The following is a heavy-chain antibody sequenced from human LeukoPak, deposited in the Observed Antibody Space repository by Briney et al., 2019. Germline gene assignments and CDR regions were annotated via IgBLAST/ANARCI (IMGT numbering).Heavy chain of an antibody. CDR1: GFRFSSHV. Sequence: GGSLRLSCAASGFRFSSHVMHWVRQAPGKGLEWVAALLSDGTSKTYADSVKGRFTISRDNSKSTLYLQMDGLTVGDTAIYYCAKETADYVFLFDPWGQGTLVTVSS. D-gene: IGHD4-17*01. V-gene: IGHV3-33*06. CDR2: LLSDGTSK. CDR3: AKETADYVFLFDP. J-gene: IGHJ5*02.